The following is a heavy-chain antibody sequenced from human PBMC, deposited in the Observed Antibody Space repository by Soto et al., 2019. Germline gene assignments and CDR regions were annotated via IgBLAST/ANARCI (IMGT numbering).Heavy chain of an antibody. CDR1: GFTFGSYP. J-gene: IGHJ4*02. Sequence: EVQLVESGGGLVQPGGSLRPSCAASGFTFGSYPMHWVRQAPGKGLEYVSAISTNGDSTFYANSVKGRFTISRDNSKNTLYLQMGSLRAEDMGVYYCAREGMSRPRWVFDYWGQGTLVTASS. CDR2: ISTNGDST. CDR3: AREGMSRPRWVFDY. D-gene: IGHD6-13*01. V-gene: IGHV3-64*01.